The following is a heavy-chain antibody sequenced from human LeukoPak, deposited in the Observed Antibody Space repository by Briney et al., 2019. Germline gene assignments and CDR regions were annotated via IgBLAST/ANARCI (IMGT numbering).Heavy chain of an antibody. D-gene: IGHD6-13*01. Sequence: GSLRLSCAASGFTSSSYALNWVRQAPGRGLEWVATVSGSGDRMYHADSVKGRFTISRDNSKNTIYLQMNSLRAEDTALYYCAKAAAAPGFDFWGQGTLVTVSS. CDR1: GFTSSSYA. CDR2: VSGSGDRM. J-gene: IGHJ4*02. V-gene: IGHV3-23*01. CDR3: AKAAAAPGFDF.